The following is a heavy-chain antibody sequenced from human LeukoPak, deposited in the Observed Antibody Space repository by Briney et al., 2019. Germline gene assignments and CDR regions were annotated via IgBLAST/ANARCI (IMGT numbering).Heavy chain of an antibody. V-gene: IGHV1-69*01. CDR3: ATSGGDYYYYSLDV. J-gene: IGHJ6*03. Sequence: GSSVKVSCKASGGTFSGYAISWVRQAPGQGLEWMGGIIPVLGTTNYAQTFQNKVTITADESTSTTYMELSSLTSEDTAVYYCATSGGDYYYYSLDVWGKGTPVTISS. CDR2: IIPVLGTT. D-gene: IGHD3-10*01. CDR1: GGTFSGYA.